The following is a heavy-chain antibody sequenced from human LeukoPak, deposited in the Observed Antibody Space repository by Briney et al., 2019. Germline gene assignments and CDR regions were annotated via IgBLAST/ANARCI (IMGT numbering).Heavy chain of an antibody. J-gene: IGHJ4*02. CDR2: INGDGSST. CDR1: GFTFSNYW. Sequence: GGSLRLSCAASGFTFSNYWMHWVRQAPGKGLVWVSRINGDGSSTSYADSVKGRFTISRDNAKNTLSLQMNSLRTEDTAVYYCAYGGNLAYWGQGTLVTVSS. V-gene: IGHV3-74*01. CDR3: AYGGNLAY. D-gene: IGHD4-23*01.